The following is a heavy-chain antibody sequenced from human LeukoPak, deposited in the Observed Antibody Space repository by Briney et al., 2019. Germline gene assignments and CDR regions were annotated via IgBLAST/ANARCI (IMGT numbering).Heavy chain of an antibody. V-gene: IGHV5-51*01. CDR1: AYSFTNYW. CDR2: INPGDSDT. Sequence: GESLKISCKGLAYSFTNYWIGWVRQMPGKGLEWMAIINPGDSDTRYSPSFQGQVTISADKSISTVYLQWGSLKASDTAMYYCARQPGAGWFDPWGQGTLVTVSS. CDR3: ARQPGAGWFDP. D-gene: IGHD3-10*01. J-gene: IGHJ5*02.